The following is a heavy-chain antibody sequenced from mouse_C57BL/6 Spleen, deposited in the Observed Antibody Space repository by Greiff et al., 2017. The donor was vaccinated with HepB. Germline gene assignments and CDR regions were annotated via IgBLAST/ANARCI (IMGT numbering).Heavy chain of an antibody. V-gene: IGHV1-82*01. D-gene: IGHD1-1*01. Sequence: VQLQESGPELVKPGASVKISCKASGYAFSSSWMNWVKQRPGKGLEWIGRIYPGDGDTNYNGKFKGKATLTADKSSSTAYMQLSSLTSEDSAVYFCARGLYYYGSSSLYYYAMDYWGQGTSVTVSS. CDR3: ARGLYYYGSSSLYYYAMDY. CDR1: GYAFSSSW. CDR2: IYPGDGDT. J-gene: IGHJ4*01.